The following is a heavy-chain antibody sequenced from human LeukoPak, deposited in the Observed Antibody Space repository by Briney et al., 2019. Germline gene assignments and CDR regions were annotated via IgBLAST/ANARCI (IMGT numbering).Heavy chain of an antibody. CDR3: ARGNWNYDFWSGYPEYFQR. D-gene: IGHD3-3*01. CDR2: ISAYNGNT. J-gene: IGHJ1*01. V-gene: IGHV1-18*01. CDR1: GYTFTSYG. Sequence: ASVKVSCKASGYTFTSYGISWVRQAPGQGLEWMGWISAYNGNTNYAQKLQGRVTMTTDTSTSTAYMELRSLRSDDTAVYYCARGNWNYDFWSGYPEYFQRWGQGTLVTVSS.